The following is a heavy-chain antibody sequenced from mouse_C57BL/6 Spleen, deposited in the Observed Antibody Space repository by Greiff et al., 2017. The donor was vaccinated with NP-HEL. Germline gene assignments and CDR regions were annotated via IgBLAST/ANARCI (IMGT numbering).Heavy chain of an antibody. V-gene: IGHV1S81*02. CDR2: TNPTNGRT. D-gene: IGHD1-1*01. J-gene: IGHJ2*01. CDR3: ARIKKIVATYFDY. CDR1: GYTFTSYW. Sequence: QVQLQQPGAELVKAGASVKMSCKASGYTFTSYWMHWVKQRLGQGLEWFAETNPTNGRTYYNEKFKSKAKLTVDTSSSTAYMLLSGPTFEDSAVYYCARIKKIVATYFDYWGQGTTLTVSS.